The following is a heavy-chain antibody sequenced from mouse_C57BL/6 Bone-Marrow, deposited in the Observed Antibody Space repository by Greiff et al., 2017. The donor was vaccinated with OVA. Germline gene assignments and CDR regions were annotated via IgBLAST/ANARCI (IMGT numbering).Heavy chain of an antibody. CDR3: AREGQGAMDY. Sequence: QVQLQQPGAELVMPGASVKLSCKASGYTFTSYWMHWVKQRPGQGLEWIGEIDPSDSYTNYNQKVKGKSTLTVDKSSSTAYMQLSSLTSEDSAVYYCAREGQGAMDYWGQGTSVTVSS. CDR1: GYTFTSYW. J-gene: IGHJ4*01. V-gene: IGHV1-69*01. D-gene: IGHD3-3*01. CDR2: IDPSDSYT.